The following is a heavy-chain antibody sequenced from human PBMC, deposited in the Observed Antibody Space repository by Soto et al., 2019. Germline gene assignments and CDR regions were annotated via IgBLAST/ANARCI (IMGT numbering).Heavy chain of an antibody. CDR2: IYSGGSK. J-gene: IGHJ4*02. CDR3: ARGYYSERSGYFIDY. CDR1: GFTVRSNS. Sequence: EVQLVETGGGLIQAGGPLRLSCAASGFTVRSNSMSWVRQAPGKGLDWVSVIYSGGSKYYADSVRGRFTISRDNSKTTLYLQMNSLRAEDTALYYCARGYYSERSGYFIDYWGQGTLVTVSS. D-gene: IGHD3-22*01. V-gene: IGHV3-53*02.